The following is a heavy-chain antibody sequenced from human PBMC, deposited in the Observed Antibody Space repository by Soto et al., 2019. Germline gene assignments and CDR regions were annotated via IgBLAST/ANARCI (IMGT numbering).Heavy chain of an antibody. V-gene: IGHV3-74*03. CDR3: ARGGAGNFDS. CDR1: GFTYSGYW. J-gene: IGHJ4*02. CDR2: VHSDGSAT. D-gene: IGHD6-25*01. Sequence: EVQLVESGGGLVQPGGSLRLSCAASGFTYSGYWMHWVRQAPGKGLVWVSRVHSDGSATTYADSVKGRFTISRDNTKNTVYLQMYSLGAEDTAVYFCARGGAGNFDSGGRGTLVTVSS.